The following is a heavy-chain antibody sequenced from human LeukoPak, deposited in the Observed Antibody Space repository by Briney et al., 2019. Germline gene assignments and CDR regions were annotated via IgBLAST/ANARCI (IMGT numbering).Heavy chain of an antibody. Sequence: GGSLRLSCAASGFTFSSYSMNWVRQAPGKGLEWVSSISSSSSYIYYADSVKGRFTISRDNAKNSLYLQMNSLRAEDTAVYYCARVGDYYYYMDVWGKGTTVTVSS. V-gene: IGHV3-21*01. CDR1: GFTFSSYS. CDR3: ARVGDYYYYMDV. CDR2: ISSSSSYI. J-gene: IGHJ6*03.